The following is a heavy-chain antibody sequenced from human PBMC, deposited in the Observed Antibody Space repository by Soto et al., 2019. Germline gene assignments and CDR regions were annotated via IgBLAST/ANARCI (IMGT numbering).Heavy chain of an antibody. V-gene: IGHV3-48*04. CDR1: GFTFSSYS. J-gene: IGHJ6*03. D-gene: IGHD2-15*01. CDR3: AKDDEDDVLVVAARYYYYMDV. Sequence: GGSLRLSCAASGFTFSSYSMNWVRQAPGKGLEWVSYISSSSSTIYYADSVKGRFTISRDNAKNSLYLQMNSLRAEDTAVYSCAKDDEDDVLVVAARYYYYMDVWGKGTTVTVSS. CDR2: ISSSSSTI.